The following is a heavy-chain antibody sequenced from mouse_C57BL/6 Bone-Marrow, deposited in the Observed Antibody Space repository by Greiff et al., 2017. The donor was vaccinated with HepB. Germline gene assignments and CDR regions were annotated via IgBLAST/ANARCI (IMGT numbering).Heavy chain of an antibody. V-gene: IGHV1-85*01. CDR1: GYTFTSYD. Sequence: VKLMESGPELVKPGASVKLSCKASGYTFTSYDINWVKQRPGQGLEWIGWIYPRDGSTKYNEKFKGKATLTVDTSSSTAYMELHSLTSEDSAVYFCARDYSNYMYYFDYWGQGTTLTVSS. CDR2: IYPRDGST. D-gene: IGHD2-5*01. CDR3: ARDYSNYMYYFDY. J-gene: IGHJ2*01.